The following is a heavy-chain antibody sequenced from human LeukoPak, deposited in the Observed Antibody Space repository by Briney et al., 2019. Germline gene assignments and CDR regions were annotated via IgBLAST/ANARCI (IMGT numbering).Heavy chain of an antibody. J-gene: IGHJ3*02. CDR3: ARVGAGTRAFDI. Sequence: ASVKVSCKASGYTFTGYYMHWVRQAPGQGLEWMGWINPNSGGTNYAQKFQGRVTMTRDTSISTAYMELCRLRSDDTAVYYCARVGAGTRAFDIWGQGTMVTVSS. D-gene: IGHD6-13*01. CDR2: INPNSGGT. CDR1: GYTFTGYY. V-gene: IGHV1-2*02.